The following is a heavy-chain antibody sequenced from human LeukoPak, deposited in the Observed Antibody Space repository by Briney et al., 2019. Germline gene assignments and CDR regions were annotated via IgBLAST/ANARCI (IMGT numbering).Heavy chain of an antibody. CDR1: GYTLTELS. Sequence: ASVKVSCKVSGYTLTELSMHWVRQAPGKGLEWMGGFDPEDGETIYAQKFQGRVTMTGDTSTDTAYMELSSLRSEDTAVYYCATGETPTRNYYYYMDVWGKGTTVTVSS. D-gene: IGHD1-14*01. CDR2: FDPEDGET. J-gene: IGHJ6*03. V-gene: IGHV1-24*01. CDR3: ATGETPTRNYYYYMDV.